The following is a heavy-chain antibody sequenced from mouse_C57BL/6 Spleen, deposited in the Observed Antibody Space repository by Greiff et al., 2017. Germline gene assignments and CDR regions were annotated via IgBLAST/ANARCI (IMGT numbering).Heavy chain of an antibody. CDR1: GFSLTSYG. J-gene: IGHJ2*01. V-gene: IGHV2-2*01. CDR3: ARNDGTRGYFDY. Sequence: VQLQQSGPGLVQPSQSLSITCPVSGFSLTSYGVHWVRQSPGKGLEWLGVIWSGGSTDYNAAFISRLSISKDNSKSQVFFKMNSLQADDTAIYYCARNDGTRGYFDYWGQGTTLTVSS. D-gene: IGHD4-1*01. CDR2: IWSGGST.